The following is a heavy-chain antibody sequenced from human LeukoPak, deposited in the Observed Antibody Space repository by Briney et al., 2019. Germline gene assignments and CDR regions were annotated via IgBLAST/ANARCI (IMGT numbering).Heavy chain of an antibody. D-gene: IGHD5-24*01. V-gene: IGHV1-18*01. J-gene: IGHJ4*02. CDR3: AREWLQIGSAPPDY. CDR2: ISAYNGNT. CDR1: GYTFTSYG. Sequence: ASVKVSCKASGYTFTSYGISWVRQAPGQGLEWMGWISAYNGNTNYAQKLQGRVTMTTDTSTSTAYMELRSLRSDDTAVYYCAREWLQIGSAPPDYWGQGTLVTVSS.